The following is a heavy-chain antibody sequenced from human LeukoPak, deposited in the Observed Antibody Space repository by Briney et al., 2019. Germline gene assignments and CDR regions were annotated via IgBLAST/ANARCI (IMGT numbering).Heavy chain of an antibody. J-gene: IGHJ5*02. CDR2: INPNSSGT. CDR3: ARDRVKQLITNWFDP. CDR1: GYTFTGYY. D-gene: IGHD6-6*01. Sequence: ASVKVSCKAAGYTFTGYYMHWGRHAPGQGLEWMGWINPNSSGTNYAEKFQGRVTMTRDTSISKAYMELSRLRSGDAAVYYCARDRVKQLITNWFDPWGQPSLVTVPS. V-gene: IGHV1-2*02.